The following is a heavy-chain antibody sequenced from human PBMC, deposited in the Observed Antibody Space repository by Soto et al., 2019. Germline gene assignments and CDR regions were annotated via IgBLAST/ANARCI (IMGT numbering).Heavy chain of an antibody. V-gene: IGHV1-2*02. D-gene: IGHD2-2*01. CDR2: INLNDGGT. CDR3: VREPPYHQSIFDL. CDR1: EYSFGDYY. J-gene: IGHJ4*02. Sequence: ASVKVSCKTSEYSFGDYYLHWVRQAPEQGLEWMGWINLNDGGTNSPRKFQGRLTMTRDKSITTVYMELSRLRSDDTADYFCVREPPYHQSIFDLWGPGTLVTVSS.